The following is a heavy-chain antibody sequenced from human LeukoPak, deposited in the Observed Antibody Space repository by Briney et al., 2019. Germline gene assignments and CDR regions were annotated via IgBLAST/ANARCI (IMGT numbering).Heavy chain of an antibody. Sequence: GGSLRLSCAASGFTFSSYEMNWVRQAPGKGLEWVSSISSSSSTIYYADSVKGRFTISRDNAKNSLYLQMNSLRAEDTAVYYCARELHFSFDYWGQGTLVTVSS. V-gene: IGHV3-48*03. CDR3: ARELHFSFDY. CDR2: ISSSSSTI. D-gene: IGHD3-3*02. CDR1: GFTFSSYE. J-gene: IGHJ4*02.